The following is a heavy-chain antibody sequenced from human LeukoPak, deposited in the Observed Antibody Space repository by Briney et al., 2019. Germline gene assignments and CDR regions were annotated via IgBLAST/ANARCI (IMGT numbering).Heavy chain of an antibody. CDR1: GFTFSDYY. V-gene: IGHV3-11*04. CDR3: ARDKGSTVTTTDYYYYMDV. J-gene: IGHJ6*03. CDR2: ISSSGSTI. D-gene: IGHD4-17*01. Sequence: PGGSLRLSCAASGFTFSDYYMSWIRQAPGKGLEWVSYISSSGSTIYYADSVKGRFTISRDNAKNSLYLQMNSLRAEDTAVYYCARDKGSTVTTTDYYYYMDVWGKGTTVTVSS.